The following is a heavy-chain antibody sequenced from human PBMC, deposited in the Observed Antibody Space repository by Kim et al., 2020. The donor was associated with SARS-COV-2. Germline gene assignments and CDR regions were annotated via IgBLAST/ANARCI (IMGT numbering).Heavy chain of an antibody. V-gene: IGHV1-2*06. D-gene: IGHD3-22*01. J-gene: IGHJ4*02. Sequence: ASVKVSCKTSGYAFTAYFVHWVRQAPGQGLEWMGRINSNSGYSNPAQKFQGRVTMTRDTSTSTAYMELSSLSADDTAVYYCARNYYDSSGYYDYWGQGTLVTVSS. CDR1: GYAFTAYF. CDR2: INSNSGYS. CDR3: ARNYYDSSGYYDY.